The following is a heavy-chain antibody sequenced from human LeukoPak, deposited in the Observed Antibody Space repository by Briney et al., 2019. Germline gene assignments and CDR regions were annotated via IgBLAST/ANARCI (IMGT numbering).Heavy chain of an antibody. D-gene: IGHD5-18*01. CDR1: GGSISSYY. Sequence: PSETLSLTCTVSGGSISSYYWSWIRQPPGKGLEWIGYIYYSGSTNYNPSLKSRVTISVDTSKNQFSLKLSSVTAADTAVYYCAKDLSDPVMVIESWGQGTLVTVSS. CDR3: AKDLSDPVMVIES. J-gene: IGHJ4*02. V-gene: IGHV4-59*01. CDR2: IYYSGST.